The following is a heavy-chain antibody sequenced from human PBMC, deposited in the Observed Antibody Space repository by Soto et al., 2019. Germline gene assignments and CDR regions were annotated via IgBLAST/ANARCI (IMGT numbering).Heavy chain of an antibody. CDR2: FDPEDGET. CDR1: GYTLTELS. J-gene: IGHJ4*02. V-gene: IGHV1-24*01. Sequence: ASVKVSCKVSGYTLTELSMHWVRQAPGKGLEWMGGFDPEDGETNYAQKFQGRVTMTADTSTDTAYMELSSLRSEDTAVYYCATDAPGYSLRPELDYWGQGTLVTVSS. CDR3: ATDAPGYSLRPELDY. D-gene: IGHD1-26*01.